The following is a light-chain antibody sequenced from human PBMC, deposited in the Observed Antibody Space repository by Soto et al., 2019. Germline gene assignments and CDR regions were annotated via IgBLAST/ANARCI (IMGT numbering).Light chain of an antibody. CDR3: AAWDDSLNGFWV. Sequence: QSVLTQPPSASGTPGQRVTISCSGSSSNIGSNTVNWYQQLPGTAPKLLIYSNNQRPSGVPDRLSGSKSGTSASLAISGLQSEDEADYYCAAWDDSLNGFWVFGGGTKVTVL. CDR2: SNN. J-gene: IGLJ3*02. CDR1: SSNIGSNT. V-gene: IGLV1-44*01.